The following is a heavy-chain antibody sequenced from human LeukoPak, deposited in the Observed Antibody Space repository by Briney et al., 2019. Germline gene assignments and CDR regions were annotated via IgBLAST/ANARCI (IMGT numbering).Heavy chain of an antibody. CDR3: ATPLDTHDHKPDY. V-gene: IGHV3-30*03. D-gene: IGHD2-15*01. Sequence: PGGSLRLSCAASGFTFSSYGMHWVRQAPGKGLEWVAVISYDGSNKYYADSVKGRFTISRDNSKNTLYLQMNSLRAEDTAVYYCATPLDTHDHKPDYWGQGTLVTVSS. CDR1: GFTFSSYG. CDR2: ISYDGSNK. J-gene: IGHJ4*02.